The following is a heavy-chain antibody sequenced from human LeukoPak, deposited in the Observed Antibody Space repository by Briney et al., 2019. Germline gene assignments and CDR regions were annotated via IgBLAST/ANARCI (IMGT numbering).Heavy chain of an antibody. Sequence: PGGSLRLSCAASGFTFSSYAMSWVRQAPGKGLEWVSAISGSGGSTYYADSVKGRFTISRDNSKNTLYLQMNSLRAEDTAVYYCAKAYYYDSSGYCAHWGQGTLVTVSS. V-gene: IGHV3-23*01. CDR3: AKAYYYDSSGYCAH. D-gene: IGHD3-22*01. CDR2: ISGSGGST. J-gene: IGHJ4*02. CDR1: GFTFSSYA.